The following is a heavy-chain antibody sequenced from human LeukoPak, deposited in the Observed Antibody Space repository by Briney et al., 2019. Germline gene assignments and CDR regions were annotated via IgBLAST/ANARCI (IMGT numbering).Heavy chain of an antibody. Sequence: ASVKVSCKTSGYTFTGYYMHGVRQAPGKGLEWMGRINPKSGGTDYAQKFQGRVTMTRDTSISTAYMELSRLRSDDTAVYYCAASIALTGNFFDYWGQGTLVTVSS. CDR3: AASIALTGNFFDY. CDR1: GYTFTGYY. D-gene: IGHD6-19*01. CDR2: INPKSGGT. V-gene: IGHV1-2*06. J-gene: IGHJ4*02.